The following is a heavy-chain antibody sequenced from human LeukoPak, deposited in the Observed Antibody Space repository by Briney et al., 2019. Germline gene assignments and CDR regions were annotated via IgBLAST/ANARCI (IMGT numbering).Heavy chain of an antibody. CDR3: ARDQLLEY. J-gene: IGHJ4*02. Sequence: PGGSLRLSCAASGFTFIGYIMNWVRQAPGRGLEWVSFIGSSGNTIYYADSVKDRFTVSRDNAKNSLYLQMNSLRAEDTAVYYCARDQLLEYWGQGTLVTVSS. CDR2: IGSSGNTI. V-gene: IGHV3-48*01. CDR1: GFTFIGYI.